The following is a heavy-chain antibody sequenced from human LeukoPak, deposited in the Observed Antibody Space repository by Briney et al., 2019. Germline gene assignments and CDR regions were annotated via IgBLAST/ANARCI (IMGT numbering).Heavy chain of an antibody. V-gene: IGHV3-21*01. CDR1: GFTFSSYG. CDR3: ARGGYSGYDPPGYYGMDV. D-gene: IGHD5-12*01. J-gene: IGHJ6*02. Sequence: GGSLRLSCAASGFTFSSYGMNWVRQAPGKGLEWVSSISSSSSYIYYADSVKGRFTISRGNAKNSLYLQMNSLRAEDTAVYYCARGGYSGYDPPGYYGMDVWGQGTTVTVSS. CDR2: ISSSSSYI.